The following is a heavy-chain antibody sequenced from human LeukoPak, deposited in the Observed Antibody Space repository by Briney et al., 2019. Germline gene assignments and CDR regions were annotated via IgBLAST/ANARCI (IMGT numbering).Heavy chain of an antibody. CDR2: INGDGSST. D-gene: IGHD2-15*01. V-gene: IGHV3-74*01. CDR1: GFTFSNYW. J-gene: IGHJ3*01. CDR3: ARDPAGLSSV. Sequence: PGGSLRLSCAASGFTFSNYWMHWVRQVPGKGLVWVSRINGDGSSTSYADSVKGRFTISRDNAKNTLYLQMNSLRAEDTAVYYGARDPAGLSSVWGQGTMVTVSS.